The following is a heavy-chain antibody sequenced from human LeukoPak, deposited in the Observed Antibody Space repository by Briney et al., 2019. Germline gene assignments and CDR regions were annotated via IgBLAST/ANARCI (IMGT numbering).Heavy chain of an antibody. J-gene: IGHJ2*01. CDR2: IYTSGST. V-gene: IGHV4-4*07. CDR3: ARDAHIGGWYFDL. Sequence: SETLSLTCAVYGGSFSGYYWSWIRQPAGKGLEWIGRIYTSGSTNYNPSLKSRVTISVDTSKNQFSLKLSSVTAADTAVYYCARDAHIGGWYFDLWGRGTLVTVSS. D-gene: IGHD2-21*01. CDR1: GGSFSGYY.